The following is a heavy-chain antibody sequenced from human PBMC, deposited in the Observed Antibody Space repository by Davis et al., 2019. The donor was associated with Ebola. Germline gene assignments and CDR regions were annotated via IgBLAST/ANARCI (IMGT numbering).Heavy chain of an antibody. D-gene: IGHD3-3*01. CDR2: ISAYNGNT. CDR1: GYTFTSYY. CDR3: ARGTIFGVVTAYYFDY. J-gene: IGHJ4*02. V-gene: IGHV1-18*04. Sequence: AASVKVSCKASGYTFTSYYMHWVRQAPGQGLEWMGWISAYNGNTNYAQKLQGRVTMTTDTSTSTAYMELRSLRSEDTAVYYCARGTIFGVVTAYYFDYWGQGTLVTVSS.